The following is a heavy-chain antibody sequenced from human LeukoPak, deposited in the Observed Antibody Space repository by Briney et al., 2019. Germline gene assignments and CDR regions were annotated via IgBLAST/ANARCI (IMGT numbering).Heavy chain of an antibody. CDR2: IYYSGST. D-gene: IGHD6-13*01. CDR1: GGSISTYY. V-gene: IGHV4-59*08. J-gene: IGHJ4*02. Sequence: SETLSLTCTVSGGSISTYYWSWIRQSPGKGLEWIGYIYYSGSTNYNPSLKSRVTISIDTSKNQFSLRPNSVTAADTAVYYCARHGSSWSFDYWGQGILVTVSS. CDR3: ARHGSSWSFDY.